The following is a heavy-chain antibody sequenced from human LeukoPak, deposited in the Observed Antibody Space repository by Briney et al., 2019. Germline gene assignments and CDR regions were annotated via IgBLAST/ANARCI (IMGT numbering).Heavy chain of an antibody. J-gene: IGHJ4*02. CDR2: ISAYNGNT. D-gene: IGHD2-2*01. CDR3: ASGYCSSTSCYLVDY. CDR1: GYTFTSYG. Sequence: ASVKVSCKASGYTFTSYGISWVRQAPGQGLEWMGWISAYNGNTNYAQKLQGSVTMTTDTSTSTAYMELRSLRSDDTAVYCCASGYCSSTSCYLVDYWGQGTLVTVSS. V-gene: IGHV1-18*01.